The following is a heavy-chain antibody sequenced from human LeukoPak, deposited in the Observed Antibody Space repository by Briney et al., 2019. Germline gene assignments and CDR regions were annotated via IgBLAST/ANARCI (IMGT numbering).Heavy chain of an antibody. J-gene: IGHJ5*02. CDR3: ARGAPGGDILTGWFDP. Sequence: SVKVSCKASGGTFSSYAISWVRQAPGQGLEWMGGIIPIFGTANYAQKFQGRVTITADESTSTAYMELSGLRSEDTAVYYCARGAPGGDILTGWFDPWGQGTLVTVSS. V-gene: IGHV1-69*13. CDR2: IIPIFGTA. D-gene: IGHD3-9*01. CDR1: GGTFSSYA.